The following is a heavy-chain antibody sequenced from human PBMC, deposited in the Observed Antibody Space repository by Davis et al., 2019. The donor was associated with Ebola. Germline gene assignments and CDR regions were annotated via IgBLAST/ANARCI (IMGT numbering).Heavy chain of an antibody. J-gene: IGHJ6*02. CDR1: GFTFSSYA. V-gene: IGHV3-23*01. Sequence: PGGSLRLSCAASGFTFSSYAMSWVRQAPGKGLEWVSAISGSGGSTYYADSVKGRFTISRDNAKNSLYLQMNSLRDEDTAVYYCASFLGYCSSTSCYRRGYYYYGMDVWGQGTTVTVSS. D-gene: IGHD2-2*02. CDR2: ISGSGGST. CDR3: ASFLGYCSSTSCYRRGYYYYGMDV.